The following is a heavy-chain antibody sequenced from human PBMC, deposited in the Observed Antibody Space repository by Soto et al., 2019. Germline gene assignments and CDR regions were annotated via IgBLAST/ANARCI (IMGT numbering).Heavy chain of an antibody. Sequence: ASVKVSCKASGYTFTSYGISWVRQAPGQGLEWMGWISAYNGNTNYAQKLQGRVTMTTDTSTSTAYMELRSLRSDVTAVYYCAIARSSDSRGRHAYWGRGSLDIGSS. CDR3: AIARSSDSRGRHAY. D-gene: IGHD6-19*01. CDR2: ISAYNGNT. V-gene: IGHV1-18*01. CDR1: GYTFTSYG. J-gene: IGHJ4*02.